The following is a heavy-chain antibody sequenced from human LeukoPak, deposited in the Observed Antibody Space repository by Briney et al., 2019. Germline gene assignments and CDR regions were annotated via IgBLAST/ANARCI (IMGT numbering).Heavy chain of an antibody. V-gene: IGHV4-34*01. Sequence: PSETLPLTCAVYGGSFSGYYWSWIRQPPGKGLEWIGEINHSGSTNYNPSLKSRVTISVDTSKNQFSLKLSSVTAADTAVYYCARVRGYSYGLGVYYYYGMDVWGQGTTATVSS. CDR3: ARVRGYSYGLGVYYYYGMDV. CDR1: GGSFSGYY. CDR2: INHSGST. J-gene: IGHJ6*02. D-gene: IGHD5-18*01.